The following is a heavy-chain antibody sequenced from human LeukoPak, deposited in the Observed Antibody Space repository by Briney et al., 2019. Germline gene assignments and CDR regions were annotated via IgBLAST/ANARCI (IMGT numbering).Heavy chain of an antibody. J-gene: IGHJ6*02. D-gene: IGHD2-2*01. Sequence: PGGSLRLSCAASGFTFDDYAMHWVRQAPGKGLEWVSGISWNSGSIGYADSVKGRFTISRDNAKNSLYLQMNSLRAEDTALYYCAKDIVAAAPVGMDVWGQGTTVTVSS. V-gene: IGHV3-9*01. CDR1: GFTFDDYA. CDR3: AKDIVAAAPVGMDV. CDR2: ISWNSGSI.